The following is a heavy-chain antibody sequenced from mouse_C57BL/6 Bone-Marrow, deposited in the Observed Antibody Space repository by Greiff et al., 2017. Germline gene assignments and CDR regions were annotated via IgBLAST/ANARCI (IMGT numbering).Heavy chain of an antibody. CDR1: GFTFSDYG. V-gene: IGHV5-17*01. CDR3: ATAQATGYAMDY. CDR2: ISSGSSTI. J-gene: IGHJ4*01. D-gene: IGHD3-2*02. Sequence: EVKLMESGGGLVKPGGSLKLSCAASGFTFSDYGMHWVRQAPEKGLEWVAYISSGSSTIYYADTVKGRFTISRDNAKNTLFLQMTSLRSEDTAMYYCATAQATGYAMDYWGQGTSVTVSS.